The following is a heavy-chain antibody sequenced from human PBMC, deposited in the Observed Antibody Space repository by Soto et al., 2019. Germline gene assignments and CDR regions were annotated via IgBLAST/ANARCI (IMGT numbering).Heavy chain of an antibody. J-gene: IGHJ4*01. CDR2: MSSSSSNI. Sequence: GGSLRLSCAASGFTFSSYSMNWVRQAPGKGLEWVSYMSSSSSNIYYADSVKGRFTISRDNAKNSLFLQMNSLRAEDTAVYYFSRVRYSSSPHCDYLGDGPLVTVS. CDR1: GFTFSSYS. CDR3: SRVRYSSSPHCDY. V-gene: IGHV3-48*01. D-gene: IGHD6-6*01.